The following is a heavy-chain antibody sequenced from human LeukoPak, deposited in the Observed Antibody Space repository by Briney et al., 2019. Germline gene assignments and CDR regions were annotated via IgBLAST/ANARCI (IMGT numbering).Heavy chain of an antibody. CDR3: ARDAGILLWFGESSPPYFDY. CDR1: GFTFSSYW. V-gene: IGHV3-48*04. Sequence: GGSLRLSCAASGFTFSSYWMSWVRQAPGKGLEWVSYISSSGSTIYYADSVKGRFTISRDNAKNSLYLQMNSLRAEDTAVYYCARDAGILLWFGESSPPYFDYWGQGTLVTVSS. J-gene: IGHJ4*02. CDR2: ISSSGSTI. D-gene: IGHD3-10*01.